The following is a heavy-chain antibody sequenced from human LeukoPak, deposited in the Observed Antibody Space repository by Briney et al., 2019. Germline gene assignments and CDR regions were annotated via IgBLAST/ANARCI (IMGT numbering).Heavy chain of an antibody. Sequence: GGSLRLSCAASGFTFSTYGMHWVRQAPGKGLEWVAVIWYDGSNKYYADSMKGRFTISRDNSKNTLYLQMNSLRAEDTAVYYCARAPDYYGSGRSGFDYWGQGTLVTVSS. V-gene: IGHV3-33*01. CDR1: GFTFSTYG. D-gene: IGHD3-10*01. J-gene: IGHJ4*02. CDR3: ARAPDYYGSGRSGFDY. CDR2: IWYDGSNK.